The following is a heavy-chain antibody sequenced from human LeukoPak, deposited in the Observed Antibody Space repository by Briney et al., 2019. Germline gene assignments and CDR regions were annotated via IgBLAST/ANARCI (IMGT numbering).Heavy chain of an antibody. Sequence: PGGSLRLSCAASGFTFSSYWMHWVRQAPGKGLVWVSRINSDGSSTSYADSVKGRFTISRDNSKNTLYLQMNSLRAEDTAVYYCAKSLGELSFADYWGQGTLVTVSS. J-gene: IGHJ4*02. CDR2: INSDGSST. CDR3: AKSLGELSFADY. CDR1: GFTFSSYW. V-gene: IGHV3-74*01. D-gene: IGHD3-16*02.